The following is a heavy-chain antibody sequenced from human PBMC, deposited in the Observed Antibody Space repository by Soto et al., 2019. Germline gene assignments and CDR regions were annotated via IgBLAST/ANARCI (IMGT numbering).Heavy chain of an antibody. J-gene: IGHJ4*02. V-gene: IGHV1-18*01. D-gene: IGHD3-10*01. CDR1: GYTFTSYG. CDR2: ISAYNGNT. Sequence: GASVKVSCKASGYTFTSYGISWVRQAPGQGLEWMGWISAYNGNTNYAQKLQGRVTMTTDTSKNQFSLKLSSVTAADTAVYYCARSLWFGGGDCWGQGTLVTVSS. CDR3: ARSLWFGGGDC.